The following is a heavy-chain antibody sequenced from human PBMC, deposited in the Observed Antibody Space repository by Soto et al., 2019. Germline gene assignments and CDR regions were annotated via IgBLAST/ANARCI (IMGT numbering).Heavy chain of an antibody. V-gene: IGHV4-39*01. CDR2: ISYSGTT. CDR3: ARHPQATAYSQLGP. J-gene: IGHJ4*02. D-gene: IGHD2-21*01. CDR1: GGSINTGSHF. Sequence: QLQLQESGPGLVKPSETLSLICTVSGGSINTGSHFWAWIRQPPGKGLEWIGTISYSGTTYYTLSLKNRVTISIDTSKRQFSLNLTSVTAADTAVYYCARHPQATAYSQLGPWGQGNLVTVSS.